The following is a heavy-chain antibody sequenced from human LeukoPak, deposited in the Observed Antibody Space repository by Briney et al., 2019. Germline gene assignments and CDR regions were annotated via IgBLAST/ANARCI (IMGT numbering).Heavy chain of an antibody. CDR3: AKYLAAGKFYFDY. CDR1: GFPFSSYA. J-gene: IGHJ4*02. D-gene: IGHD6-13*01. V-gene: IGHV3-23*01. Sequence: PGGSLRLSCAASGFPFSSYAMTWARQAPGKGLEWVSAIGATGGDLYYADSVKGRFTISRDNSKNTLYLQIHSLRAEDTAIYYCAKYLAAGKFYFDYWGQGTLVTVSS. CDR2: IGATGGDL.